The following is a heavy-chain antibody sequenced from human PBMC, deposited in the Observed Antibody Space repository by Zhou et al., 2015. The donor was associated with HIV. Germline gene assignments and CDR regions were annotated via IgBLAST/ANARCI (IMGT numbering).Heavy chain of an antibody. D-gene: IGHD3-22*01. J-gene: IGHJ3*02. CDR3: ARAKGAAMIVARRAFDI. CDR2: ISAYNGNT. CDR1: GYTFTSYG. V-gene: IGHV1-18*01. Sequence: QVQLVQSGAEVKKPGASVKVSCKASGYTFTSYGISWVRQAPGQGLEWMGWISAYNGNTNYAQKLQGRVTMTTDTSTSTAYMELRSLRSDDTAVYYCARAKGAAMIVARRAFDIWGQGTMVTVSS.